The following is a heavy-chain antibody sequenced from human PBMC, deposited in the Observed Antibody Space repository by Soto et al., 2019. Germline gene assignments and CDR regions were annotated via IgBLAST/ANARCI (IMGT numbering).Heavy chain of an antibody. Sequence: PGGSLRLSCAASGFTFSRYSMNWVRQAPGKGLEWLSYINSISTTIYYADSVKGRFSISRDNSKNTLYLQMNSLRAEDTALYYCTKGMDVWGQGTTVTVSS. CDR3: TKGMDV. V-gene: IGHV3-48*01. J-gene: IGHJ6*02. CDR1: GFTFSRYS. CDR2: INSISTTI.